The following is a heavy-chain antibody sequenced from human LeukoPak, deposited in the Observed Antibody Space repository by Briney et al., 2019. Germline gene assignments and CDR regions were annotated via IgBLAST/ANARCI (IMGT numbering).Heavy chain of an antibody. J-gene: IGHJ3*02. CDR2: INPSGGST. V-gene: IGHV1-46*01. CDR3: ARVMVAATRRQDAFDI. D-gene: IGHD2-15*01. Sequence: ASVKVSCKASGYTFTSYYMHWVRQAPGQGLEWMGIINPSGGSTSYAQKSQGRVTMTRDTSTSTVYMELSSLRSEDTAVYYCARVMVAATRRQDAFDIWGQGTMVTVSS. CDR1: GYTFTSYY.